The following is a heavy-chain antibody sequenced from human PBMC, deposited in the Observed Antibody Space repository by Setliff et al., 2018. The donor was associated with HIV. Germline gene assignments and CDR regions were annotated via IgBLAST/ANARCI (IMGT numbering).Heavy chain of an antibody. J-gene: IGHJ4*02. CDR3: ARVADGYNSYFDY. V-gene: IGHV3-11*04. CDR1: GTTAGSNY. CDR2: ISSSGSTI. Sequence: GGSLRLSCAVSGTTAGSNYISWVRQAPGKGLEWLSYISSSGSTIYYADSVKGRFTMSRDNAKHSLFLQMHSLRAEDTAVYYCARVADGYNSYFDYWGQGTVVTVSS. D-gene: IGHD5-18*01.